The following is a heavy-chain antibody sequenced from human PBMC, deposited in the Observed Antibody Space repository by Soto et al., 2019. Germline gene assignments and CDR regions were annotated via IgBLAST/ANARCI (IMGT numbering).Heavy chain of an antibody. V-gene: IGHV3-33*01. Sequence: GRSLRLSCTTSGFTFSNYGMHWVCQAPGKGLEWVAVFWANGINKYYADSVKGRFTVSRDNSKNTVYLQMDSLRAEDTAVYYCARGTTVETGNYWGQGTLVTVSS. J-gene: IGHJ4*02. D-gene: IGHD4-17*01. CDR1: GFTFSNYG. CDR2: FWANGINK. CDR3: ARGTTVETGNY.